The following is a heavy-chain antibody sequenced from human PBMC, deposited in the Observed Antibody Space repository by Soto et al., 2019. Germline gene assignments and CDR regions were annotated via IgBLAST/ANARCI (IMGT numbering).Heavy chain of an antibody. CDR2: ISGYNGLT. J-gene: IGHJ4*02. D-gene: IGHD3-10*01. Sequence: QVQLVQSGDEVKKSGASVKVSCKASGYTFSNYGISWVRQAPGQGLEWMGWISGYNGLTAYAQNVQRRVTMTIDTPTRTVFMELTSLRSNDTAVYYCARDEGIRGFDSWGQGTLVTVS. V-gene: IGHV1-18*04. CDR3: ARDEGIRGFDS. CDR1: GYTFSNYG.